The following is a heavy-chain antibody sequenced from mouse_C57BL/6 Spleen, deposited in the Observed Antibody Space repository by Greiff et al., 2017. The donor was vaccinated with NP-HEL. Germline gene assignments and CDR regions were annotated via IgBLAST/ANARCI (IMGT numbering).Heavy chain of an antibody. J-gene: IGHJ4*01. D-gene: IGHD2-4*01. Sequence: VHLVESGPELVKPGASVKISCKASGYAFSSSWMNWVKQRPGKGLEWIGRIYPGDGDTNYNGKFKGKATLTADKSSSTAYMQLSSLTSEDSAVYFCAREDSNDYDGVYYAMDYWGQGTSVTVSS. CDR1: GYAFSSSW. CDR3: AREDSNDYDGVYYAMDY. CDR2: IYPGDGDT. V-gene: IGHV1-82*01.